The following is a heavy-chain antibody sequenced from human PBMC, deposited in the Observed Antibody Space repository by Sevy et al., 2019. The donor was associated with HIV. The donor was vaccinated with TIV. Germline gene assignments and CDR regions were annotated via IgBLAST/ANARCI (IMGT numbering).Heavy chain of an antibody. D-gene: IGHD3-22*01. CDR3: ARDRSKTPWRYDSSGYYRGDAFDI. V-gene: IGHV3-21*01. J-gene: IGHJ3*02. CDR1: GFTFSSYS. CDR2: ISSSSSYI. Sequence: GGSLRLSCAASGFTFSSYSMNWVRQAPGKGLEWVSSISSSSSYIYYADSVKGRFTIPRDNAKNSLYLQMNSLRAEDTAVYYCARDRSKTPWRYDSSGYYRGDAFDIWGQGTMVTVSS.